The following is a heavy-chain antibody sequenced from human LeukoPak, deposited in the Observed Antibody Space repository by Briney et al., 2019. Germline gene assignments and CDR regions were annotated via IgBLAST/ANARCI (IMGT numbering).Heavy chain of an antibody. J-gene: IGHJ4*02. Sequence: SETLSLTCTVSGGSISSYYWSWIRQPPGKGLEWIGYIYYSGSTNYNPSLKSRVTISVDTSKNQFSLKLSSVTAADTAVYYCARQRIAVAGTYYFDYWGQGTLVTVSS. V-gene: IGHV4-59*08. CDR2: IYYSGST. D-gene: IGHD6-19*01. CDR3: ARQRIAVAGTYYFDY. CDR1: GGSISSYY.